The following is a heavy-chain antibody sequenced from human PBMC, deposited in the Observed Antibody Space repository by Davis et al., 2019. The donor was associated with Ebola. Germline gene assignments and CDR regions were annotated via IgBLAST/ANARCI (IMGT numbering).Heavy chain of an antibody. CDR2: IDLSDSYT. V-gene: IGHV5-10-1*01. Sequence: PGGSLRLSCTGSGYTFTSYWISWVRQMPGKGLEWIGRIDLSDSYTCYSLTFQGHVTISADRSISTAYLQWNRLKASDTAMYYCASPFSYEIPWGQGTLVTVSS. CDR1: GYTFTSYW. J-gene: IGHJ4*02. D-gene: IGHD3-16*01. CDR3: ASPFSYEIP.